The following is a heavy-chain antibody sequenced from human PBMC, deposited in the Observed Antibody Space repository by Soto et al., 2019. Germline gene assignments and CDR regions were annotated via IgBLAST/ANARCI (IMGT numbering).Heavy chain of an antibody. Sequence: EVQLVESGGGLVQPGGSLRLSCAASGFTFSSYYMHWVRQAPGKGLVWISRIKTDGSFSSYADSVKGQCTISRDNARNTLFLQMNSLSDDDTAVYYCARGFYGDPPALDYWGQGTLVSVSS. J-gene: IGHJ4*02. CDR3: ARGFYGDPPALDY. CDR2: IKTDGSFS. D-gene: IGHD4-17*01. CDR1: GFTFSSYY. V-gene: IGHV3-74*01.